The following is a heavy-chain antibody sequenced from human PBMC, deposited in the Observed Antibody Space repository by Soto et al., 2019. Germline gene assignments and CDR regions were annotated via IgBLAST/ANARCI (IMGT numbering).Heavy chain of an antibody. CDR2: MYSGGET. J-gene: IGHJ6*04. Sequence: EVQLVESGGGLVQPGGSLRLSCVASGFTVSNNYMTWVRQAPGKGLEWVSNMYSGGETFYTDSVKGRFTISRDSSTNTLYLQMDNVRAEDTAVYYCARDPGVNWAWGKGTTLTVSS. V-gene: IGHV3-66*01. CDR1: GFTVSNNY. CDR3: ARDPGVNWA. D-gene: IGHD2-8*01.